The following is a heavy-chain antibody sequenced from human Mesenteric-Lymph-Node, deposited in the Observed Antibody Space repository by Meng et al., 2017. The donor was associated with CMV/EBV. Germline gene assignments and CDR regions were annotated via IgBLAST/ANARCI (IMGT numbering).Heavy chain of an antibody. Sequence: GGSLRLSCAASGFTFSDYYMSWIRQAPGKGLEWVSYISSSGSTKYYADSVKGRFTISRDNAKNSLYLQMNSLRAEDTAVYYCARDLGITIFGVVINPLDYWGQGTLVTVSS. CDR2: ISSSGSTK. D-gene: IGHD3-3*01. CDR3: ARDLGITIFGVVINPLDY. J-gene: IGHJ4*02. CDR1: GFTFSDYY. V-gene: IGHV3-11*01.